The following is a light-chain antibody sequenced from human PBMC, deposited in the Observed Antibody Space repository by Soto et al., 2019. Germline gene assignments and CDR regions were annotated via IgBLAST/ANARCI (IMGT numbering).Light chain of an antibody. J-gene: IGKJ4*01. CDR1: QTISTN. Sequence: EFVITQSPATLSVSPGERATLSCRASQTISTNLAWYQQRPGQAPRLLIHGASSRATGTPDRFSGGGSGTDFTLTISRLEPEDFAVYYCQQYGTSPLTFGGGTKVDIK. CDR3: QQYGTSPLT. V-gene: IGKV3-20*01. CDR2: GAS.